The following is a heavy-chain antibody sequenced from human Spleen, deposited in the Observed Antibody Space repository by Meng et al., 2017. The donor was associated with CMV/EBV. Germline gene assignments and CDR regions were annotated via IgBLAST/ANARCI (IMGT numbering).Heavy chain of an antibody. J-gene: IGHJ4*02. CDR2: LYQSGST. V-gene: IGHV4-39*07. CDR1: GGSISSSSYY. D-gene: IGHD6-19*01. Sequence: GSLRLSCSVSGGSISSSSYYWGWIRQPPGKGLEWIGSLYQSGSTFYNPSLKSRVTISVGTSKNHFSLKLSSVTAADTAVYYCATPRAGFASGWSFDYWGQGALVTVSS. CDR3: ATPRAGFASGWSFDY.